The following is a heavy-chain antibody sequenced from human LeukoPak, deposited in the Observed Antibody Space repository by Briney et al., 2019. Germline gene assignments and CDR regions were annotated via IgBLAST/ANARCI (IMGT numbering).Heavy chain of an antibody. Sequence: ASVKVSCKASGYTFTSYYIYWVRQAPGQGLEWMGIINPDVGSTTYAQKFQGRVTMTRDTSTTTVYMELSSPRSEDTAVYYCATTAAMNRYNWFDPWGQGTLVTVSS. D-gene: IGHD2-2*01. CDR1: GYTFTSYY. V-gene: IGHV1-46*01. CDR3: ATTAAMNRYNWFDP. J-gene: IGHJ5*02. CDR2: INPDVGST.